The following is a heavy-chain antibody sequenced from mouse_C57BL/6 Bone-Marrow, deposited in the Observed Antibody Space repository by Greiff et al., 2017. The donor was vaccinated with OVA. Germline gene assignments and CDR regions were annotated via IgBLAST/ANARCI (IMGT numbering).Heavy chain of an antibody. V-gene: IGHV5-17*01. CDR3: AREGIYPDMDY. D-gene: IGHD2-1*01. CDR2: ISSGSSTI. Sequence: EVQRVESGGGLVKPGGSLKLSCAASRFTFSDYGMHWVRQAPEKGLEWVAYISSGSSTIYYADTVKGRFTISRDNAKNTLFLQMTSLRSEDTAMYYCAREGIYPDMDYWGQGTSVTVSS. J-gene: IGHJ4*01. CDR1: RFTFSDYG.